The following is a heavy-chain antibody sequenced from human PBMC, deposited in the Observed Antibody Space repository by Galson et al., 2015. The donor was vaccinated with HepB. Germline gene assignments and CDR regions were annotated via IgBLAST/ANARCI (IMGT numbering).Heavy chain of an antibody. D-gene: IGHD1-7*01. J-gene: IGHJ4*02. V-gene: IGHV3-23*01. CDR2: ISDSGGRT. Sequence: SLRLSCAASGLTFTSFAMSWVRQAPGKGLDWVSAISDSGGRTHYADSVKGRFTISRDNPKNTLYLQMNSLRAEDTALYYCAKALTGATFKFDDWGQGTLVTASS. CDR1: GLTFTSFA. CDR3: AKALTGATFKFDD.